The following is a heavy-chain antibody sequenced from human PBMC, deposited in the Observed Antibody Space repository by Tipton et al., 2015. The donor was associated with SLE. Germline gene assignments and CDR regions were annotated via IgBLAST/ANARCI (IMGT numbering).Heavy chain of an antibody. J-gene: IGHJ4*02. CDR2: IIPIFGTA. V-gene: IGHV1-69*01. Sequence: QSGPEVKKPGSSVKVSCKASGGTFSTYTISWVRQAPGQGLEWMGGIIPIFGTANYAQKFQGRVTITADESTSTAYMELSSLRSEDTAVYYCARDRITGHYFDYWGQGTLVTVSS. D-gene: IGHD1-20*01. CDR1: GGTFSTYT. CDR3: ARDRITGHYFDY.